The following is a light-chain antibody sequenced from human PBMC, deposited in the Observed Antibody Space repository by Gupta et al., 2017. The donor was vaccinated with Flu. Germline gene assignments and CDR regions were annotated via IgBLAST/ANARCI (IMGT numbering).Light chain of an antibody. CDR3: QQHNDWLRT. V-gene: IGKV3-15*01. CDR1: QTISNN. Sequence: EIVMTQSPATLSVSPGERATLSCRASQTISNNLAWYQQKPGQAPRLLIYSASGTEFTLTISSLQSEDFAVYYCQQHNDWLRTFGQGTKLDIK. J-gene: IGKJ2*01. CDR2: SA.